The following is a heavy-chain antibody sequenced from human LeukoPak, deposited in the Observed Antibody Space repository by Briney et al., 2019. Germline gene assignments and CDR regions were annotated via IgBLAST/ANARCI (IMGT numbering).Heavy chain of an antibody. D-gene: IGHD6-13*01. V-gene: IGHV4-4*07. CDR2: IYTSGST. J-gene: IGHJ4*02. CDR3: ASSIAAAGTWEYFDY. CDR1: GGSIRSY. Sequence: SETLSLTCTVSGGSIRSYWSWIRQPAGKGLEWIGRIYTSGSTNYNPSLKSRVTISIDTSKNQFSLKLSSVTAADTAVYYCASSIAAAGTWEYFDYWGQGTLVTVSS.